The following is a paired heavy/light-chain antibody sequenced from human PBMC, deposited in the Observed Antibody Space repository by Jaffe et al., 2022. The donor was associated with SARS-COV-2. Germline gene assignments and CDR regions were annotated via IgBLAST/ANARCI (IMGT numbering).Light chain of an antibody. CDR3: VLYVGSGIWV. Sequence: QTVVTQEPSFSVSPGGTLTLTCALTSDSVSTSHYPSWYQKTPGQAPRTLIYNTNTRSSGVPDRFSGSILGNKAALTITGAQADDESHYYCVLYVGSGIWVFGGGTKLTVL. J-gene: IGLJ3*02. V-gene: IGLV8-61*01. CDR2: NTN. CDR1: SDSVSTSHY.
Heavy chain of an antibody. D-gene: IGHD3-16*01. CDR2: VNNDGTST. CDR1: GFTFSSYW. V-gene: IGHV3-74*01. J-gene: IGHJ3*01. CDR3: STGDSHAFAL. Sequence: EVQLEESGGGLVQPGGSLRLSCAASGFTFSSYWMHWVRQAPGKGLVWVSCVNNDGTSTRYVDSVKGRFTISRDNAKNTLYLQMNSLRAEDTAVYFCSTGDSHAFALWGQGTVVTVSS.